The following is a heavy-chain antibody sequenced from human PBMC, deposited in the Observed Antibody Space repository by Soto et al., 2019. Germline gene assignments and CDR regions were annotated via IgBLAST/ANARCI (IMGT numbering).Heavy chain of an antibody. D-gene: IGHD2-2*01. CDR2: INAGNGNT. CDR1: GYTFTSYA. CDR3: ASHSSLRGYCISTSCYGYYYGMDF. Sequence: VKVSCKASGYTFTSYAMHWVRQAPGQRLEWMGWINAGNGNTKYSQKFQGRVTITRDTSTSTAYMELSSLRSEDTAVYYCASHSSLRGYCISTSCYGYYYGMDFWGQGTTVTVSS. J-gene: IGHJ6*02. V-gene: IGHV1-3*01.